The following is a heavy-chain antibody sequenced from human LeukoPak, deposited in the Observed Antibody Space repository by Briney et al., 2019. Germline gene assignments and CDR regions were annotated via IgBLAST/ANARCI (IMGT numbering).Heavy chain of an antibody. J-gene: IGHJ3*02. CDR1: GLTFSSYT. CDR2: ISYDGSNK. V-gene: IGHV3-30-3*01. D-gene: IGHD3-3*01. Sequence: GGSLRLSCAASGLTFSSYTMDWVRQAPGKGLEWVAVISYDGSNKYYADSVKGRFTISRDNSKNTLYLQMNSLRAEGTAVYYCARELTIFGVVIQRYDAFDIWGQGTMVTVSS. CDR3: ARELTIFGVVIQRYDAFDI.